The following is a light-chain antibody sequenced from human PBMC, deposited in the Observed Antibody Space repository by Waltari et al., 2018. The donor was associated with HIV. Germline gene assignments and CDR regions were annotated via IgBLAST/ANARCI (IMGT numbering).Light chain of an antibody. V-gene: IGKV4-1*01. Sequence: DIVMTQSPDSLAVSLGERATFRCKSSQSLLYSSDNKNYLAWYQQKPGQPPMLLIYWASVRESGVPDRFSASGSGTDFTLTISSLQAEEVAVYYCQQYDTTPRKFGQGTKVEIK. CDR1: QSLLYSSDNKNY. CDR2: WAS. CDR3: QQYDTTPRK. J-gene: IGKJ1*01.